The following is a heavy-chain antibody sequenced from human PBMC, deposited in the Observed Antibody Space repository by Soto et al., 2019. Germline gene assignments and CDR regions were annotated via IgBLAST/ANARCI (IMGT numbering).Heavy chain of an antibody. J-gene: IGHJ4*02. CDR1: GFTFSSYA. CDR3: AKGTYYYDSSGYYGY. D-gene: IGHD3-22*01. V-gene: IGHV3-23*01. CDR2: ISGSGGST. Sequence: GGSLRLSCAASGFTFSSYAMSWVRQAPGKGLEWVSAISGSGGSTYYADSVKGRFTISRDNSKNTLYLQMNSLRAEDTAVYYCAKGTYYYDSSGYYGYWGQGTLVTVSS.